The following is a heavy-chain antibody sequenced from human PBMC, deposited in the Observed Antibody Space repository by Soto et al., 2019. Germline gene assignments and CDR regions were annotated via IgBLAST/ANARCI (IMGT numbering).Heavy chain of an antibody. CDR2: IYYSGST. J-gene: IGHJ3*02. Sequence: SETLSLTCTVSGGSISSSGYYWGWIRQPPGKVLEWIGSIYYSGSTYYNPSLKSRVTISVDTSKNQFSLKLSSVTAADTAVYYCARVSYSGYDPRGAFDIWGQGTMVTVSS. D-gene: IGHD5-12*01. CDR3: ARVSYSGYDPRGAFDI. CDR1: GGSISSSGYY. V-gene: IGHV4-39*01.